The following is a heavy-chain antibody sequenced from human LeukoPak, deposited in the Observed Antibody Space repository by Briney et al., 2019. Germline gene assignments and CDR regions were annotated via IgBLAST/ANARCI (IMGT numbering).Heavy chain of an antibody. V-gene: IGHV1-18*01. J-gene: IGHJ4*02. Sequence: GASVKVSCKASGYTFTSYGISWVRQAPGQGLEWMGWISAYNGNTNYAQKLQGRVTMTTDTSTSTAYMELRSLRSDDTAVYYCARVSIFGVVIKLPDYWGQGTLVTVSS. CDR2: ISAYNGNT. D-gene: IGHD3-3*02. CDR1: GYTFTSYG. CDR3: ARVSIFGVVIKLPDY.